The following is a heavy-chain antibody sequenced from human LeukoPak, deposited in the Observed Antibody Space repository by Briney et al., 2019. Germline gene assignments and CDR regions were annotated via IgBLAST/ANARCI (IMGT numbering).Heavy chain of an antibody. V-gene: IGHV3-74*01. CDR2: IKSDGSST. CDR1: GFSFSSYW. D-gene: IGHD6-13*01. CDR3: ARDGRIEAPGTDLDY. J-gene: IGHJ4*02. Sequence: GGSLRLSCAASGFSFSSYWMHWVRQAPGKGLVRVSRIKSDGSSTNYADSVKGRFTISRDNAKSTLYLQMNSLRAEDTAVYYCARDGRIEAPGTDLDYWAQGTLVTVSS.